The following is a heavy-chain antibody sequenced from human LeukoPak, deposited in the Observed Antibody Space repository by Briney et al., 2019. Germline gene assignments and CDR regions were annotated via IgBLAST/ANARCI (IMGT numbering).Heavy chain of an antibody. CDR1: GFTFSNAW. Sequence: GGSLRLSCAASGFTFSNAWMSWVRQAPGKGLEWVSAISGSGGSTYYADSVKGRFTISRDNSKNTLYLQMNSLRAEDTAVYYCVKLSGYYFGTDAFDLWGQGTMVTVSS. CDR2: ISGSGGST. D-gene: IGHD3/OR15-3a*01. CDR3: VKLSGYYFGTDAFDL. J-gene: IGHJ3*01. V-gene: IGHV3-23*01.